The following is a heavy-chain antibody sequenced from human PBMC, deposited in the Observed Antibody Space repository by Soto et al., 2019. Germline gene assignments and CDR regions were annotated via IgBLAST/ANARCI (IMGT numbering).Heavy chain of an antibody. J-gene: IGHJ2*01. CDR3: ARLEDYYWYFDL. CDR2: IYYSGST. D-gene: IGHD4-17*01. V-gene: IGHV4-59*08. Sequence: SETLSLTCTVSGGSISSYYWSWIRQPPGKGLEWIGYIYYSGSTNYNPSLKSRVTISVDTSKNQFSLKLSSVTAADTAVYYCARLEDYYWYFDLWGRGTLVTVSS. CDR1: GGSISSYY.